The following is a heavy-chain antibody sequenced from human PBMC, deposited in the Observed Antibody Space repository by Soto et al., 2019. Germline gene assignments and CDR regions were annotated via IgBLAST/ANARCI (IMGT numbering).Heavy chain of an antibody. CDR1: GGTFSSYA. Sequence: QVQLVQSGAEVKKPGSSVKVSCKASGGTFSSYAISWVRQAPGQGLEWMGGIIPIFGTANYAQKFQGRVTITADESTSTAYMELSSLRSEDTAVYYCARDGSSPAHDYYYYGMDVWGQGTTVTVSS. D-gene: IGHD6-6*01. J-gene: IGHJ6*02. V-gene: IGHV1-69*01. CDR2: IIPIFGTA. CDR3: ARDGSSPAHDYYYYGMDV.